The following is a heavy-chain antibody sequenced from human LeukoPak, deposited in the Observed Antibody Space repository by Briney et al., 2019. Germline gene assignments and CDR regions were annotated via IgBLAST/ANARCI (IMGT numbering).Heavy chain of an antibody. CDR1: GGSISSGGYS. CDR3: ARGVVTAILDYFDY. CDR2: IYHSGGT. D-gene: IGHD2-21*02. V-gene: IGHV4-30-2*01. Sequence: SRTLSLTCAVSGGSISSGGYSWSWIRQPPGKGLEWIGYIYHSGGTYYNPSLKSRVTISVDRSKNQFSLKLSSVTAADTAVFYCARGVVTAILDYFDYWGQGTLVTVSS. J-gene: IGHJ4*02.